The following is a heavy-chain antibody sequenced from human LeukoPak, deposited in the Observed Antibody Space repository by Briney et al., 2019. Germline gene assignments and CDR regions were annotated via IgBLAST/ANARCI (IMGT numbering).Heavy chain of an antibody. V-gene: IGHV3-43D*03. CDR3: AKDCEFRAVSSYYMDV. D-gene: IGHD6-6*01. J-gene: IGHJ6*03. Sequence: GGSLRLSCAASGFTFDDYAMHWVRQAPGKGLEWVSLISWDGGSTYYADSVKGRFTISRDNSKNSLYLQMNSLRAEDTALYYCAKDCEFRAVSSYYMDVWGKGTTVTVSS. CDR1: GFTFDDYA. CDR2: ISWDGGST.